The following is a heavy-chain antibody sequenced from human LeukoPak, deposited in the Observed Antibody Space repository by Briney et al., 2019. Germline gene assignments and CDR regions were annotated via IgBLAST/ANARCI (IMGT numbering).Heavy chain of an antibody. Sequence: SSETLSLTCAVYGGSFSGYYWSWIRQPPGKGLEWIGEINHSGSTNYNPSLKSRVTISVDTSKNQFSLKLSSVTAADTAVYYCARYKEYYDYVWGSYRYTVFDYWGQGTLVTVSS. CDR2: INHSGST. V-gene: IGHV4-34*01. CDR3: ARYKEYYDYVWGSYRYTVFDY. CDR1: GGSFSGYY. D-gene: IGHD3-16*02. J-gene: IGHJ4*02.